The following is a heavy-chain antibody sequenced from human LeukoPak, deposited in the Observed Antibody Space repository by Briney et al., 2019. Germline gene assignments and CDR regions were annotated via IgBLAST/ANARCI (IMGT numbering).Heavy chain of an antibody. Sequence: GGSLRLSCAASGFTFSDYYMSWIRQAPGKGLEWVSYISNSGNTIYYADSVKGRFTISRDNSKNTLYLQMNSLRAEDTAVYYCAKDPPTMVRGVPTALDYWGQGTLVTVSS. V-gene: IGHV3-11*01. CDR2: ISNSGNTI. D-gene: IGHD3-10*01. CDR1: GFTFSDYY. J-gene: IGHJ4*02. CDR3: AKDPPTMVRGVPTALDY.